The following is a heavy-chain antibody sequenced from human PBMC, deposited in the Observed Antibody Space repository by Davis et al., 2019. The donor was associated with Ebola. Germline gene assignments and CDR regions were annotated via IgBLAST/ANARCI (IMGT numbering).Heavy chain of an antibody. Sequence: GESLKISCAASGFTFSSYEMNWVRQAPGKGLEWVSYISSSGSTIYYADSVRGRFTISRDNAKNSLYLQMNSLRAEDTAVYYCARDQFYGSGQMDGMDVWGQGTTVTVSS. CDR3: ARDQFYGSGQMDGMDV. CDR1: GFTFSSYE. J-gene: IGHJ6*02. D-gene: IGHD3-10*01. CDR2: ISSSGSTI. V-gene: IGHV3-48*03.